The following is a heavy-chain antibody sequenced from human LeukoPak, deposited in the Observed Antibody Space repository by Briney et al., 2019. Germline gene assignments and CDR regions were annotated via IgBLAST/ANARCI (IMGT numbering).Heavy chain of an antibody. Sequence: GASVKVSCKASGFTITGAYMHWVRQAPGQGLEWMGWINPNSGETRYEQNFQGRVTMTRDTSIDTVHMELGSLTSDDTAVYYCARVLFNSGYDSWGQGTLVTVSS. V-gene: IGHV1-2*02. D-gene: IGHD3-9*01. CDR2: INPNSGET. CDR3: ARVLFNSGYDS. CDR1: GFTITGAY. J-gene: IGHJ5*01.